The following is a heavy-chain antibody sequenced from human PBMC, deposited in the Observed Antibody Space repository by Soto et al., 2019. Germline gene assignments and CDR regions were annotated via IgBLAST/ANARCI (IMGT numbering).Heavy chain of an antibody. CDR1: GFTFSSYG. D-gene: IGHD3-10*01. CDR3: ARDLWFGEKDYYYGMDV. CDR2: IWYDGSNK. Sequence: GGSLRLSCAASGFTFSSYGMHWVRQAPGKGLEWVAVIWYDGSNKYYADSVKGRFTISRDNSKNTLYLQMNSLRAEDTAVYYCARDLWFGEKDYYYGMDVWGQGTTVTVSS. J-gene: IGHJ6*02. V-gene: IGHV3-33*01.